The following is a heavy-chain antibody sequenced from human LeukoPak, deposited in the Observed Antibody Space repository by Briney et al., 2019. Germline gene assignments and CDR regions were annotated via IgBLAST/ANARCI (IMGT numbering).Heavy chain of an antibody. CDR3: AASPAPTHHYDYTGYYVY. Sequence: SQTLSLTCTVSGGSISSGSYYWSWIRQPAGKGLEWIGYVYSTGNTNYNPSLRSRVTISVDTSKSQFSLNLYSVTAADTAVYYCAASPAPTHHYDYTGYYVYWGQGGLVTVSS. V-gene: IGHV4-61*09. D-gene: IGHD3-22*01. CDR1: GGSISSGSYY. J-gene: IGHJ4*02. CDR2: VYSTGNT.